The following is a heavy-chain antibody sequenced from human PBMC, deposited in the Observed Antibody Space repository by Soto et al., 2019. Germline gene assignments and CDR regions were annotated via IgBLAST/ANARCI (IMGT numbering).Heavy chain of an antibody. V-gene: IGHV1-2*04. J-gene: IGHJ4*02. CDR2: INPNSGGT. D-gene: IGHD3-10*01. CDR3: ALFKDSLVRGVLFDY. Sequence: ASVKVSCKASGYTFTGYYMHWVRQAPGQGLEWMGWINPNSGGTNYAQKFQGWVTMTRDTSISTAYMELSRLRSDDTAVYYCALFKDSLVRGVLFDYWGQVNLVTGSS. CDR1: GYTFTGYY.